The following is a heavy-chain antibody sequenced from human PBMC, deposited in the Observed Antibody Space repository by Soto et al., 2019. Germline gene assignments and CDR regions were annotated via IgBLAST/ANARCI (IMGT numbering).Heavy chain of an antibody. Sequence: PGGSMRLSCVASGLSFNKYAMIWVRQAPGKGQEWVSGITGSGSSIQYTASVKGRFTISRDNSKNTVYLQMDYLRAEDTAMYYCAKDDVSGDGLWLVYARGKGTQVTASS. J-gene: IGHJ4*02. D-gene: IGHD2-8*01. CDR3: AKDDVSGDGLWLVYA. CDR2: ITGSGSSI. CDR1: GLSFNKYA. V-gene: IGHV3-23*01.